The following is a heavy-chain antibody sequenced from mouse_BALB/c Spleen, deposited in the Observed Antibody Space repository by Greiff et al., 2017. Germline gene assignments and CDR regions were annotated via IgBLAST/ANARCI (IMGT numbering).Heavy chain of an antibody. CDR2: IWGDGST. Sequence: VKVEESGPGLVAPSQSLSITCTVSGFSLTGYGVNWVRQPPGKGLEWLGMIWGDGSTDYNSALKSRLSISKDNSKSQVFLKMNSLQTDDTARYYCAREGGSSDYAMDYWGQGTSVTVSS. CDR1: GFSLTGYG. CDR3: AREGGSSDYAMDY. J-gene: IGHJ4*01. D-gene: IGHD1-1*01. V-gene: IGHV2-6-7*01.